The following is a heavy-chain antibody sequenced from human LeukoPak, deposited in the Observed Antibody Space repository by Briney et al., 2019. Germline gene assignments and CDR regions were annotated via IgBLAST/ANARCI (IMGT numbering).Heavy chain of an antibody. CDR3: ARDRIYSGIYHDTFDI. CDR1: GFTFSSYS. CDR2: ISSGSTYI. Sequence: GGSLRLSCAASGFTFSSYSMSWVRQAPGKGLEWVPSISSGSTYIYYADSMKGRFTISRDNAKNSLYLQMNTWRAEDTAVYYCARDRIYSGIYHDTFDIWGHGTMVTASS. V-gene: IGHV3-21*01. D-gene: IGHD1-26*01. J-gene: IGHJ3*02.